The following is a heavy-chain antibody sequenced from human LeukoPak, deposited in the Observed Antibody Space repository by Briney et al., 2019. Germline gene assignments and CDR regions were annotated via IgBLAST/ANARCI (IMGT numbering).Heavy chain of an antibody. Sequence: SETLSLTCTVSGDSISTSKSYWGWIRQPPLKGLEWIGSIYYTGNTYYNASLKSRVTISVDTSKNQFSLKLSSVTAADTAVYYCARGSGWVYYFDYWGQGTLVTVSS. J-gene: IGHJ4*02. V-gene: IGHV4-39*01. CDR2: IYYTGNT. D-gene: IGHD6-19*01. CDR1: GDSISTSKSY. CDR3: ARGSGWVYYFDY.